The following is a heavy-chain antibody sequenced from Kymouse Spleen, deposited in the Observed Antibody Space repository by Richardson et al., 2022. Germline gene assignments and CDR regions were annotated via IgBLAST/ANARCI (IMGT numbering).Heavy chain of an antibody. CDR2: IKSKTDGGTT. Sequence: EVQLVESGGGLVKPGGSLRLSCAASGFTFSNAWMSWVRQAPGKGLEWVGRIKSKTDGGTTDYAAPVKGRFTISRDDSKNTLYLQMNSLKTEDTAVYYCTRITMVRGAFNWFDPWGQGTLVTVSS. CDR3: TRITMVRGAFNWFDP. CDR1: GFTFSNAW. J-gene: IGHJ5*02. D-gene: IGHD3-10*01. V-gene: IGHV3-15*01.